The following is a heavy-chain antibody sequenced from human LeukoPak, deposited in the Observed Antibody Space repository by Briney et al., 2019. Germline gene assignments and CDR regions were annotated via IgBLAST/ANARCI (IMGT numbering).Heavy chain of an antibody. CDR3: ARADYYYGMDV. J-gene: IGHJ6*02. Sequence: GGSLRLSCAASGFTVSSNYMSWVRQAPGKGLEWVSVIYSGGSTYYADSVKGRFTISRDNSKNTLYLQMNSLRAEDTAVYYCARADYYYGMDVWGQGTLVTVSS. CDR2: IYSGGST. V-gene: IGHV3-66*01. CDR1: GFTVSSNY.